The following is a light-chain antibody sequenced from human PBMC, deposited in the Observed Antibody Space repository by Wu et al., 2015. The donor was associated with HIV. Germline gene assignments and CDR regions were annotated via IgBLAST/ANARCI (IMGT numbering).Light chain of an antibody. CDR2: DAS. Sequence: EIVLTQSPATLSLSPGERATLSCRASQSVSSYLAWYQQKPGQAPRLLIYDASNRATGIPARFSGSGSGTDFTLTISNLEPEDFAVYYCQQRSNWPLTFGGGPRWRS. CDR1: QSVSSY. J-gene: IGKJ4*01. V-gene: IGKV3-11*01. CDR3: QQRSNWPLT.